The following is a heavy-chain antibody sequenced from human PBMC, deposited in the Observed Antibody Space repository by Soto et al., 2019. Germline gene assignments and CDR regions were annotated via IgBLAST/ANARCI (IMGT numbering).Heavy chain of an antibody. Sequence: GGSLRLSCAASGFTFSSYSMNWVRQAPGKGLEWVSSISSSSSYIYYADSVKGRFTISRDNAKNSLYLQMNSLRAEDTAVYYCARVGDGEDLYYFDYWGQGTLVTVSS. CDR3: ARVGDGEDLYYFDY. D-gene: IGHD2-21*02. CDR2: ISSSSSYI. CDR1: GFTFSSYS. J-gene: IGHJ4*02. V-gene: IGHV3-21*01.